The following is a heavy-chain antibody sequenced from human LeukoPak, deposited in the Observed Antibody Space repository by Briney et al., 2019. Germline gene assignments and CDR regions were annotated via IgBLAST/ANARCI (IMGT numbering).Heavy chain of an antibody. CDR3: ARPAGSSGFLDY. Sequence: GESLKISCKGPGYSFSTYWIAWVRQMPGKGLEWMGIIYLGDSSTRYSPSFQGQVTISADKSISTAYLQWSSLKASDTAMYYCARPAGSSGFLDYWGQGTLVTVSS. CDR1: GYSFSTYW. J-gene: IGHJ4*02. D-gene: IGHD3-22*01. CDR2: IYLGDSST. V-gene: IGHV5-51*01.